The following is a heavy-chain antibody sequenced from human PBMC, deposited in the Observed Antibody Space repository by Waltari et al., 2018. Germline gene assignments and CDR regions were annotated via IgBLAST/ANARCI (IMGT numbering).Heavy chain of an antibody. D-gene: IGHD3-3*01. CDR1: GYSFTDSW. CDR3: IRHERVLAKQPDH. J-gene: IGHJ4*02. V-gene: IGHV5-51*01. CDR2: IYPGDSDT. Sequence: EVQLVQSGAEVKKPGESLKISCTVYGYSFTDSWLGWVRHMPGKGLQWMGIIYPGDSDTRYSPSLEGQITMSVDTTTRTAYLQWSSLKASDTAMYYCIRHERVLAKQPDHWGQGTLVTVS.